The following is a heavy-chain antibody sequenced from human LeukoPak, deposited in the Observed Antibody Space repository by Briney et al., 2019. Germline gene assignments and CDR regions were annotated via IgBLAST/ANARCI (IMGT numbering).Heavy chain of an antibody. Sequence: GGSLRLSCSASGFIFSNAWMSWVRQAPGKGLEWVGRIKSKTDGGAIDYAAPVKGRFTISRDDSKNTLYLQMNSLKTEDTAVYYCTCEYYDSSGLVSWGQGTLVTVSS. V-gene: IGHV3-15*01. J-gene: IGHJ5*02. CDR2: IKSKTDGGAI. CDR3: TCEYYDSSGLVS. CDR1: GFIFSNAW. D-gene: IGHD3-22*01.